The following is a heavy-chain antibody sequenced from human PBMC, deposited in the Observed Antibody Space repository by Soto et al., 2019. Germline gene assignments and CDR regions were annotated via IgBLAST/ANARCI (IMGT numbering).Heavy chain of an antibody. J-gene: IGHJ3*02. CDR2: INTYNGNT. CDR3: ASGELDIAAPDDAFDI. Sequence: ASVKVSCKASGYTFTNYGISWVRQAPGQGLEWMGWINTYNGNTNHAQKLQGRVTMTTDTSTSTAYMELRSLRSDDTAVYYCASGELDIAAPDDAFDIWGQGTMGT. D-gene: IGHD5-12*01. CDR1: GYTFTNYG. V-gene: IGHV1-18*01.